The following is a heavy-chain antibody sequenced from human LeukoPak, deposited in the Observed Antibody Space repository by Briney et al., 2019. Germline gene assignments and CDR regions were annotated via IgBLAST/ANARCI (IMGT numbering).Heavy chain of an antibody. D-gene: IGHD3-3*01. Sequence: SETLSLTCTVSGGSISTFYWSWIRQPPGKGLEWIGSIYYSGSTNYNPSLKSRVTISADTSKNQFSLKLSSVTAADTAVYYCARASYDFWSGYPIDYWGQGTLVTVSS. CDR1: GGSISTFY. CDR3: ARASYDFWSGYPIDY. CDR2: IYYSGST. J-gene: IGHJ4*02. V-gene: IGHV4-59*01.